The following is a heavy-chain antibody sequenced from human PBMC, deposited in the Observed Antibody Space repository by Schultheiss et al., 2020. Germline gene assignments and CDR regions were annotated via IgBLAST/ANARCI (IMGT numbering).Heavy chain of an antibody. V-gene: IGHV4-39*07. Sequence: SETLSLTCTVSGGSISSGDYYWSWIRQPPGKGLEWIGEINHSGSTNYNPSLKSRVTISVDTSKNQFSLKLSSVTAADTAVYYCARGAAATQGWGQGTLVTVSS. CDR1: GGSISSGDYY. D-gene: IGHD2-15*01. CDR3: ARGAAATQG. CDR2: INHSGST. J-gene: IGHJ4*02.